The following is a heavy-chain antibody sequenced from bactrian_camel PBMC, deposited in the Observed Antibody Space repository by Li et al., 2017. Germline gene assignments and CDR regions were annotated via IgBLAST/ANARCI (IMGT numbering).Heavy chain of an antibody. CDR2: TGPSNT. J-gene: IGHJ6*01. CDR1: GYRVKSGC. Sequence: PLVASGGGSVQSGGSLKLSCVASGYRVKSGCMAYFRQTTGKEREVVAATGPSNTWYADSVKGRFTLSKDGDKDTQYLQMNSLKLEDTGVYFCAAGFLLPGVAARLTAAQIGSWGQGTQVTVSS. D-gene: IGHD3*01. V-gene: IGHV3S1*01. CDR3: AAGFLLPGVAARLTAAQIGS.